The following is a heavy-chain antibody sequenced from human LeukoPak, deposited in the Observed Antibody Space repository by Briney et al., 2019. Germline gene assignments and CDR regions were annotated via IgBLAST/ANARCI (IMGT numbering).Heavy chain of an antibody. Sequence: SETLSLTCTVSGGSISSYYWSWIRQPPGKGLEWIGYIYYSGSTNYNPSLKSRVTISVDTSKNQFSLKLSSVTAADTAVYYCARLAVAGTPHFDYWGQGTLVTVSS. CDR1: GGSISSYY. CDR3: ARLAVAGTPHFDY. CDR2: IYYSGST. D-gene: IGHD6-19*01. V-gene: IGHV4-59*08. J-gene: IGHJ4*02.